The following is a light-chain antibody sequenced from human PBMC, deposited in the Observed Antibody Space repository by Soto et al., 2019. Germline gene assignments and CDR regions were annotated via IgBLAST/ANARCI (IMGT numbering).Light chain of an antibody. CDR1: SSDDGGNKY. CDR3: ASSTTDSLYV. V-gene: IGLV2-14*01. J-gene: IGLJ1*01. Sequence: QSALAQPDSVSGSPGQSITIYCNGTSSDDGGNKYVSWYQQCPGEVPKLLINKDTNRPSGVSYRFSCSQSGNTASPTISALLAEDEANDFCASSTTDSLYVFGTGTKVTV. CDR2: KDT.